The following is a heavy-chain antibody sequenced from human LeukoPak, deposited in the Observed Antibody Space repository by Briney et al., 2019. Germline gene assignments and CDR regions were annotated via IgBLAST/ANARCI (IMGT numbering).Heavy chain of an antibody. J-gene: IGHJ4*02. V-gene: IGHV4-61*02. CDR2: IYTSGST. D-gene: IGHD5-18*01. CDR3: ARALGGYSYGYAVDY. CDR1: GGSISRGSYD. Sequence: SETLSLTCTVSGGSISRGSYDWSWIRKPAGKGLEWIGRIYTSGSTNYNPSLKRRVTILLDTSKNKFSLKLSSVPPDDTAVYYCARALGGYSYGYAVDYWGQGTLVTVSS.